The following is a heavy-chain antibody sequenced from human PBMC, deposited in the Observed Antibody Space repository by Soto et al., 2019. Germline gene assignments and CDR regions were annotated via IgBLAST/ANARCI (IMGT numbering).Heavy chain of an antibody. CDR3: ARGRRGYSYGYFDY. CDR1: GGSVSSGSYY. D-gene: IGHD5-18*01. V-gene: IGHV4-61*01. J-gene: IGHJ4*02. CDR2: IYYSGST. Sequence: QVQLQESGPGLVKPSETLSLTCTVSGGSVSSGSYYWSWIRQPPGKGLEWIGYIYYSGSTNYNPSLKSRVTISGDTYKHRFSLKLSSVTAADTAVYYCARGRRGYSYGYFDYWGQGTLVTVSS.